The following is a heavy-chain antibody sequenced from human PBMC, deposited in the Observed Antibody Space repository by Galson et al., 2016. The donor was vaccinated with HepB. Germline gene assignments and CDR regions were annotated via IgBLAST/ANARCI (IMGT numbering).Heavy chain of an antibody. Sequence: LRLSCAASGFSFSSYAMSWVRQAPGKGLEWVSGITGSGGITYYADSVKGRFTISRDNSRTTLYLQMNSLRAEDTAVYYCVSLGSGSYYRALFDYWGQGTLVTVSS. CDR2: ITGSGGIT. V-gene: IGHV3-23*01. CDR1: GFSFSSYA. J-gene: IGHJ4*02. CDR3: VSLGSGSYYRALFDY. D-gene: IGHD3-10*01.